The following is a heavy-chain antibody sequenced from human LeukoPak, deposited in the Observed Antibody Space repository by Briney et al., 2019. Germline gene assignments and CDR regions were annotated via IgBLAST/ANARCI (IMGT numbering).Heavy chain of an antibody. D-gene: IGHD4-23*01. CDR2: IYTSGST. Sequence: SETLSLTCTVSGGSISSYYWSWIRQPAGKGLEWIGRIYTSGSTNYNPSLKSRVTMSVDTSKNQFSLRLTSLTAADTAVYYCAAETYGGKPLYFFDYWGQGTLVTVSS. V-gene: IGHV4-4*07. J-gene: IGHJ4*02. CDR3: AAETYGGKPLYFFDY. CDR1: GGSISSYY.